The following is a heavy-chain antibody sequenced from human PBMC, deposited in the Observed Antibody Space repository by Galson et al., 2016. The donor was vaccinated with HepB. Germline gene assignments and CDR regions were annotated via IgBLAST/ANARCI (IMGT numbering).Heavy chain of an antibody. Sequence: QSGAEVKKAGESLRISCKASGYTFTNYYVGWVRQMPGKGLEWMGIIYPGDSDTRYSPSFQGQVTFSADKSISTAYLQWSSLKASDTAMYYCASLESTDCTSSSCYAGYWGQGTLVTASS. V-gene: IGHV5-51*01. J-gene: IGHJ4*02. CDR1: GYTFTNYY. CDR2: IYPGDSDT. CDR3: ASLESTDCTSSSCYAGY. D-gene: IGHD2-2*01.